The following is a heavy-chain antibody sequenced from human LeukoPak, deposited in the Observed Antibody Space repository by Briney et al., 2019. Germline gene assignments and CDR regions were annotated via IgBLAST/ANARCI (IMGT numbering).Heavy chain of an antibody. CDR3: ARDAGRYGDYVDY. V-gene: IGHV3-33*01. Sequence: GRSLRLSCAASGFTFSSYGMHWVRQAPGKGLEWVAVIWYDGSNKYYADSVKGRFTISRDNSKNTLYLQMNSLRAEDTAVYYCARDAGRYGDYVDYWGQETLVTVSS. J-gene: IGHJ4*02. CDR1: GFTFSSYG. CDR2: IWYDGSNK. D-gene: IGHD4-17*01.